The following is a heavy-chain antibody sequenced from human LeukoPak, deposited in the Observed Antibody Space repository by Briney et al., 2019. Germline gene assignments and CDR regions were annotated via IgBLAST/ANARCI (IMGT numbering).Heavy chain of an antibody. CDR3: ARVIGWDEPFDL. CDR1: GFTFSSYS. J-gene: IGHJ3*01. D-gene: IGHD1-26*01. Sequence: GGSLRLSCAASGFTFSSYSMNWVRQAPGKGLEWVSSISSSSSYIYYADSVKGRFTISRDNAKNTLYLQMNSLRVEDTALYYCARVIGWDEPFDLWGQGTMVTVSS. V-gene: IGHV3-21*06. CDR2: ISSSSSYI.